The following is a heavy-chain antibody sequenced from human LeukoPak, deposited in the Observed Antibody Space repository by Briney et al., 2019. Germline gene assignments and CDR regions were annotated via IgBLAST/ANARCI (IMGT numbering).Heavy chain of an antibody. CDR3: ARGDCSGGSCYLFDY. J-gene: IGHJ4*02. Sequence: SETLSLTCTVSGGSICSSSYYWGWIRQPPGKGLEWIGSIYYSGSTYYNPSLKSRVTISVDTSKNQFSLKLSSVTAADTAVYYCARGDCSGGSCYLFDYWGQGALVTVSS. CDR2: IYYSGST. D-gene: IGHD2-15*01. CDR1: GGSICSSSYY. V-gene: IGHV4-39*01.